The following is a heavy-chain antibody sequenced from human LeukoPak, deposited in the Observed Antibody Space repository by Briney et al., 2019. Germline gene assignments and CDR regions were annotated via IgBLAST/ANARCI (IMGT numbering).Heavy chain of an antibody. CDR2: ISHSGST. CDR3: ARDSPAYCSGGNCYNWYFDL. J-gene: IGHJ2*01. Sequence: SETLSLTCAVLGDSITNRNWWNWVRQPPGKGLEWIGEISHSGSTNYNPSLKSRVTISVDKSKNEFSLNLSSVTAADTAVYYCARDSPAYCSGGNCYNWYFDLWGRGTLVSVSS. CDR1: GDSITNRNW. V-gene: IGHV4-4*02. D-gene: IGHD2-15*01.